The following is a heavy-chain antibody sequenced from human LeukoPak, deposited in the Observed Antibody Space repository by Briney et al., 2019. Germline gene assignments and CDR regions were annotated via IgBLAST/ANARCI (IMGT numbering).Heavy chain of an antibody. D-gene: IGHD6-19*01. J-gene: IGHJ4*02. CDR3: AKEFSSGWNF. Sequence: PGGSLRLSCAASGFTFGTYAMGWVRQAPGKGLEWVSSLDAGGGDTYYADSVQGRFTISRDSSKNTLHLQMNNLRAEDTALYYCAKEFSSGWNFWGQGTQVTVSS. V-gene: IGHV3-23*01. CDR1: GFTFGTYA. CDR2: LDAGGGDT.